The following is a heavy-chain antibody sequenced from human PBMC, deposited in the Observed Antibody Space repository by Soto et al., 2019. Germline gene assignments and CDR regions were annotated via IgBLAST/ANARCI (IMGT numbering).Heavy chain of an antibody. D-gene: IGHD1-1*01. CDR2: IYYSGST. CDR3: ASQAASTGNWYFDL. Sequence: QVQLQESGPGLVKPSQTLSLTCTVSGGSISSGDYYWSWIRQPPGKCLEWIGYIYYSGSTYYNPSLESRFTIAVDTSKNRFSLKLSSVTAADTAVYYCASQAASTGNWYFDLWGRGTLVTVSS. V-gene: IGHV4-30-4*01. CDR1: GGSISSGDYY. J-gene: IGHJ2*01.